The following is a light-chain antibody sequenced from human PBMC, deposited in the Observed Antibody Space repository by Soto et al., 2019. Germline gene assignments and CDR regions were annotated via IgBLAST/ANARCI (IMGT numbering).Light chain of an antibody. V-gene: IGKV3-11*01. CDR1: QSVGIY. CDR3: QHRSTWPRA. CDR2: DAS. J-gene: IGKJ5*01. Sequence: EIVLTQSPATLSLSPGERATLSFRASQSVGIYLGWYQQRPGQAPRLLIYDASKRAAGIPARFSGSGSGTDFTLTINSLEPEDFAVYYCQHRSTWPRAFGQGTRLEIK.